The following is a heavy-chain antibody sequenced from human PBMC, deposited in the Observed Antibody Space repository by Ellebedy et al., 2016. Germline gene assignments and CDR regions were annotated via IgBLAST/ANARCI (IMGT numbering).Heavy chain of an antibody. CDR3: ARHQVVRGVTPPYYYYYGMDV. J-gene: IGHJ6*02. CDR1: GFSFSNYW. CDR2: IDPDGRDI. Sequence: GESLKISCAVSGFSFSNYWMAWVRQAPGKRLEWVATIDPDGRDIHYMDSMKGRFTISIDNAKNSLFLQMSSLRAEDTAVYYCARHQVVRGVTPPYYYYYGMDVWGQGTTVTVSS. V-gene: IGHV3-7*01. D-gene: IGHD3-10*01.